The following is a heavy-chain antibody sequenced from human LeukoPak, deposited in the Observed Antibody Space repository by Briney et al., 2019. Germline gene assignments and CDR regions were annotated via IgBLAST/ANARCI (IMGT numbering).Heavy chain of an antibody. Sequence: SETLSLTCTVSGGSISTYYWTWIRQPPGKGLEWIGYIYYSGSTNYNPSLKSRVTISVDTSKNQFSLKLSSVTAADTAVYYCARGKRGYSSSWYDYWGQGTLVTVSS. J-gene: IGHJ4*02. CDR3: ARGKRGYSSSWYDY. V-gene: IGHV4-59*12. CDR1: GGSISTYY. CDR2: IYYSGST. D-gene: IGHD6-13*01.